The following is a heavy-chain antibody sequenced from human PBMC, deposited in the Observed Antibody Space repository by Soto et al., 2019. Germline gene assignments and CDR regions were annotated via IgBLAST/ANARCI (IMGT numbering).Heavy chain of an antibody. D-gene: IGHD6-19*01. CDR1: GGTFSSYA. J-gene: IGHJ5*02. Sequence: SVKVSCKASGGTFSSYAISWVRQAPGQGLEWMGGIIPIFGTANYAQKFQGRVTITADESTSTAYMELSSLRSEDTAVYYCARVSSGWTNWFDPWGQGTLVTVSS. V-gene: IGHV1-69*13. CDR3: ARVSSGWTNWFDP. CDR2: IIPIFGTA.